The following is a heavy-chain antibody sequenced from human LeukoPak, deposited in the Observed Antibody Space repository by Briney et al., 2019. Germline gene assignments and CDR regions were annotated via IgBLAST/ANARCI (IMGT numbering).Heavy chain of an antibody. CDR2: INPKSGDT. D-gene: IGHD5-24*01. J-gene: IGHJ4*02. Sequence: ASVKVSCKASGYTFTDYHIHWVRQAPGQGLEWMGWINPKSGDTDYFQKFQGRLTVTRDTSISTAYMELSRLTSDDTAMYYCARIEPKWLHLDYWGQGALVTVSS. CDR1: GYTFTDYH. V-gene: IGHV1-2*02. CDR3: ARIEPKWLHLDY.